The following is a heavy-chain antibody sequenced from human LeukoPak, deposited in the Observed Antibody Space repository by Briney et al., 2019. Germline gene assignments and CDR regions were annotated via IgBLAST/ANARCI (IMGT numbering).Heavy chain of an antibody. CDR3: ARGHYYYGVDV. Sequence: PSETLSLTCTVSGGSISSYYWSWIRQPPGKGLEWIGYIYYSGSTNYNPSLKSRVTISVDTSKNQFSLKLSSVTAADTAVYYCARGHYYYGVDVWGQGTTVTVSS. CDR2: IYYSGST. CDR1: GGSISSYY. V-gene: IGHV4-59*08. J-gene: IGHJ6*02.